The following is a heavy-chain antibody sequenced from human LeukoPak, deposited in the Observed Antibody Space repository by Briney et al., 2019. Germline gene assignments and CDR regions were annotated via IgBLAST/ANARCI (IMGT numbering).Heavy chain of an antibody. D-gene: IGHD6-19*01. J-gene: IGHJ4*02. Sequence: ASVKVSCKASGYTFTGYYMHWVRQAPGQGLEWMGWINPNSGGTNYAQKFQGRVTMTRDTSISTAYMELSRLRSDDTAVYYCARSVAGTLAALDYWGQRTLVTVSS. CDR3: ARSVAGTLAALDY. V-gene: IGHV1-2*02. CDR1: GYTFTGYY. CDR2: INPNSGGT.